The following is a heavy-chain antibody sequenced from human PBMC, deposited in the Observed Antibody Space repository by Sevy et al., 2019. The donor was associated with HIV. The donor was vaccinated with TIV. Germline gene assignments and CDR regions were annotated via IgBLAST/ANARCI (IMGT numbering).Heavy chain of an antibody. J-gene: IGHJ3*02. CDR2: INPNSSDT. V-gene: IGHV1-2*02. CDR1: GYTFTGYC. D-gene: IGHD2-21*02. Sequence: ASVKVSCKASGYTFTGYCMNWVRQAPGQGLEWMGWINPNSSDTQYSEKFQGRVTMTRDTSISTAYMQLSSLRSDDTAVYYCARDFLAVTSIPSDAFDIWGQGTMVTVSS. CDR3: ARDFLAVTSIPSDAFDI.